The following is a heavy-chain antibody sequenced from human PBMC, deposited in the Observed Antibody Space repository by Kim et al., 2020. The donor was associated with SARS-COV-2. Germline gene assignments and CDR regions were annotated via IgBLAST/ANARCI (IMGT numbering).Heavy chain of an antibody. Sequence: GGSLRLSRSASGFTFSSYAMHWVRQAPGKGLEYVSAISSNGGSTHYADSVKGRFTISRDNSKNTLYLQMSSLRAEDTAVYYCVKDTNYYYGSGSYYNAEYFQHWGQGTLVTVSS. V-gene: IGHV3-64D*06. CDR2: ISSNGGST. CDR1: GFTFSSYA. J-gene: IGHJ1*01. D-gene: IGHD3-10*01. CDR3: VKDTNYYYGSGSYYNAEYFQH.